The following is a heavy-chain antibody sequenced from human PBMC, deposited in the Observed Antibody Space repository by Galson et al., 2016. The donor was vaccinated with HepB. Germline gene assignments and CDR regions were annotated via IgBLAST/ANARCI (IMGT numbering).Heavy chain of an antibody. Sequence: SVKVSCKASGYTFSSYIHWVRQAPGQGLEWMGIINPRGGSTSYAQKFQDRVTMIRDTSTTTVYMELSSLRSEDTAVYYCARDEGYCSAGNCYKSAFDIWGQGTMVTVSS. J-gene: IGHJ3*02. CDR1: GYTFSSY. CDR3: ARDEGYCSAGNCYKSAFDI. V-gene: IGHV1-46*01. D-gene: IGHD2-15*01. CDR2: INPRGGST.